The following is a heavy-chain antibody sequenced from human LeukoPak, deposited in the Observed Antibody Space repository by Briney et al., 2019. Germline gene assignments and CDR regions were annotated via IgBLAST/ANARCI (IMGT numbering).Heavy chain of an antibody. Sequence: GGSLRPSCAASGFTFDDYAMHWVRQAPGKGLEWVSGISWNSGSIGYADSVKGRFTISRDNAKNSLYLQMNSLRAEDTALYYCAKDGAADYFNYFDYWGQGTLVTVSS. D-gene: IGHD6-13*01. V-gene: IGHV3-9*01. CDR3: AKDGAADYFNYFDY. CDR2: ISWNSGSI. CDR1: GFTFDDYA. J-gene: IGHJ4*02.